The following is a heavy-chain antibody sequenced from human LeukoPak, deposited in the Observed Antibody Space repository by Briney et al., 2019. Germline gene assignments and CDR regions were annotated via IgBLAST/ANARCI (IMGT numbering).Heavy chain of an antibody. J-gene: IGHJ4*02. CDR2: IYYSGST. Sequence: PSETLSLTCTVSGGSISSYYWSWIRQPPGKGLEWIGYIYYSGSTNYDPSLKSRVTISVDTSKNQFSLKLSSVTAADTAVYYCAREDMVRGPRSFDYWGQGTLVTVSS. CDR3: AREDMVRGPRSFDY. CDR1: GGSISSYY. V-gene: IGHV4-59*01. D-gene: IGHD3-10*01.